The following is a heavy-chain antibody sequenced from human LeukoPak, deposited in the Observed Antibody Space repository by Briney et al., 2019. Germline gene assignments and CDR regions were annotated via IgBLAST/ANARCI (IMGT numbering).Heavy chain of an antibody. CDR1: GFTFISYA. Sequence: GGSLRLSCAASGFTFISYAMSWVRQAPGKGLEWVSAISGSGGSTYYADSVKGRFTISRDNSKNTLYLQMNSLRAEDTAVYYCAKDQPRGAMVTGGLDYWGQGTLVTVSS. CDR2: ISGSGGST. J-gene: IGHJ4*02. V-gene: IGHV3-23*01. D-gene: IGHD5-18*01. CDR3: AKDQPRGAMVTGGLDY.